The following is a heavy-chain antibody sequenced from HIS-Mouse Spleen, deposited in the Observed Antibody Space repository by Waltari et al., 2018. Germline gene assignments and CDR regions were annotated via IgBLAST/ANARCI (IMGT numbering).Heavy chain of an antibody. V-gene: IGHV4-59*01. CDR1: GGSIISYY. J-gene: IGHJ2*01. CDR3: ARASRDLLLPRYFDL. Sequence: QVQLQESGPGLVKPSETLSLTCTVSGGSIISYYWSWIGQPPGKGLEWIGYYSGSTNYNPSLKSRVTISVDTSKNQFSLKLSSVTAADTAVYYCARASRDLLLPRYFDLWGRDTLVTVSS. CDR2: YYSGST.